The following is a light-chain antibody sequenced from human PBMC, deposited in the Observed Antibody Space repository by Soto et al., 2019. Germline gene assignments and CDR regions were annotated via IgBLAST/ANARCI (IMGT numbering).Light chain of an antibody. J-gene: IGLJ2*01. CDR1: SSNIGSNT. CDR3: AAWDDSLNGVV. Sequence: QSVLTQPPSASGTPGQRVTISCSGSSSNIGSNTVNWYQQFPGTAPKLLIYSNDQRPSGVPDRFSGSKSGTSASLAISGLQSEDEADYCCAAWDDSLNGVVFGGGTKVTVL. V-gene: IGLV1-44*01. CDR2: SND.